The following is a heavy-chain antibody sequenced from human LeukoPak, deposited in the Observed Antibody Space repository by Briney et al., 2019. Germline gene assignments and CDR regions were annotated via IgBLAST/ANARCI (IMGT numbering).Heavy chain of an antibody. Sequence: GESLKISCEVSGESFGTYWVAWVRQMPGRGLEWMGVIYLIVSDTRYSPSFQGRVTISGDRSRSTAYLQWRSLEASDTAMYYCGSGYYYFDYWGQGTLVTVSS. V-gene: IGHV5-51*01. D-gene: IGHD3-22*01. CDR2: IYLIVSDT. J-gene: IGHJ4*02. CDR3: GSGYYYFDY. CDR1: GESFGTYW.